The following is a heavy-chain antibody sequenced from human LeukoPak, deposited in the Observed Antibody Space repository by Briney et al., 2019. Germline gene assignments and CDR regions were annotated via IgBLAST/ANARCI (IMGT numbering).Heavy chain of an antibody. Sequence: PSQTLSLTCVISGDSVSSDSAAWNWFRQSPSRGLEWLGRTYYRSKWSNDYAESVKSRITITPDTSKNQFSMQLNSVTPEDTAIYFCVREGHYGLFQDWGQGTLVTVSS. V-gene: IGHV6-1*01. CDR2: TYYRSKWSN. J-gene: IGHJ4*02. CDR1: GDSVSSDSAA. CDR3: VREGHYGLFQD. D-gene: IGHD3-16*01.